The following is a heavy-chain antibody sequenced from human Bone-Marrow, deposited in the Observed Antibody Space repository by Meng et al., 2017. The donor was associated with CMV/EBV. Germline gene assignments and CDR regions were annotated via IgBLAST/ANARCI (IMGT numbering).Heavy chain of an antibody. CDR3: ARDMAASGATFDL. J-gene: IGHJ4*02. V-gene: IGHV1-69*06. D-gene: IGHD6-13*01. CDR2: IIPSLGTT. Sequence: TFTNNEISWVRQAPGKGLEWMGQIIPSLGTTNYAQTFQSRVTITADKSSTTAATTAHLELSSLTSDDTAVYFCARDMAASGATFDLWGQGTLVTVSS. CDR1: TFTNNE.